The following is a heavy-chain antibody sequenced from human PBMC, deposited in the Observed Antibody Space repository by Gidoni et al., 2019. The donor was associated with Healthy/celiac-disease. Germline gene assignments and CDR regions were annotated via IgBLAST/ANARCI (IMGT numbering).Heavy chain of an antibody. CDR3: ARATSTSIRGETFDY. J-gene: IGHJ4*02. CDR2: IYYSGST. V-gene: IGHV4-59*01. Sequence: QVQLQESGPGLLKPSETLSLTCTVSGGSISSYYWSWIRQPPGKGLEWIGYIYYSGSTNYNPSLKSRVTISVDTSKNQFSLKLSSVTAADTAVYYCARATSTSIRGETFDYWGQGTLVTVSS. CDR1: GGSISSYY. D-gene: IGHD2-2*01.